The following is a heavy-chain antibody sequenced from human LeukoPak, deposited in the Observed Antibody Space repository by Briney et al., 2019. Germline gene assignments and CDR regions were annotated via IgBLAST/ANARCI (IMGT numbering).Heavy chain of an antibody. CDR3: ARMHCSGGTCYSETFDY. D-gene: IGHD2-15*01. J-gene: IGHJ4*02. V-gene: IGHV4-59*08. CDR1: GGSISTDY. CDR2: IHYSGST. Sequence: SETLSLTCTVSGGSISTDYWSWIRQPPGKGLEWIGYIHYSGSTNNNPSLKRRVTISVDTSKNQFSLKLSSVTAADTAVYYCARMHCSGGTCYSETFDYWGQGTLVTVSS.